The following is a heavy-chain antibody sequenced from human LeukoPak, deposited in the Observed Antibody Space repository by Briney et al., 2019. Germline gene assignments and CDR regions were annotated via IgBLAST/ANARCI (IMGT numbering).Heavy chain of an antibody. V-gene: IGHV4-4*07. CDR3: AMQHSSGYYNWFDP. Sequence: PSETLSLTCTVSGGSISSYYWSWIRQPAGKGLEWIGRIYTSGTTNYNPSLKSRLTMSVDTSKNQFSPKLSSVTAADTAMYYCAMQHSSGYYNWFDPWGQGTLVTVSS. CDR1: GGSISSYY. D-gene: IGHD3-22*01. CDR2: IYTSGTT. J-gene: IGHJ5*02.